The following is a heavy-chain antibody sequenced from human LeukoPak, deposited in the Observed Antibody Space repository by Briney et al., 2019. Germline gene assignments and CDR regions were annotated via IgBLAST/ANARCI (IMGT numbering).Heavy chain of an antibody. D-gene: IGHD6-25*01. V-gene: IGHV3-48*03. Sequence: GGSLRLSCAASGFTFSSYEMNWVRQAPGKGLEWVSYISSSGSTIYYADSVKGRFTISRDNAKNSLYLQMNSLRAEDTALYYCARGGGSDKLFDYWGQGTLVTVSS. CDR3: ARGGGSDKLFDY. CDR1: GFTFSSYE. J-gene: IGHJ4*02. CDR2: ISSSGSTI.